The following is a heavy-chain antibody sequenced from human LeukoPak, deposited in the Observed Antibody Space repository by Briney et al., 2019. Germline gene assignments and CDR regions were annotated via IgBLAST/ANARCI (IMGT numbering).Heavy chain of an antibody. CDR3: TTDTFGARDS. CDR1: GYTFSRYW. Sequence: PGGSLRLSCAASGYTFSRYWMHCARQGPGKGLVWVSRINEDGSSTSYAESVRGRFTISRDNAKNTLYLQMNSLRAEDAAVYYCTTDTFGARDSWGQGTLVTVSS. V-gene: IGHV3-74*01. J-gene: IGHJ4*02. D-gene: IGHD3-10*01. CDR2: INEDGSST.